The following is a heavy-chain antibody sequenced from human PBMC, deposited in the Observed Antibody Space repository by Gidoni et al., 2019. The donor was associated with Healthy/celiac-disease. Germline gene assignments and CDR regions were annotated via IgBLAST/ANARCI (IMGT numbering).Heavy chain of an antibody. CDR3: ATARFLFSMKWELQAEYFQH. J-gene: IGHJ1*01. CDR1: GYTLTELS. V-gene: IGHV1-24*01. Sequence: QVQLVQSGAEVKKPGASVKVSCKVSGYTLTELSMHWVRQAPGKGLEWMGGFDPEDGETIYAQKFQGRVTMTEDTSTDTAYMELSSLRSEDTAVYYCATARFLFSMKWELQAEYFQHWGQGTLVTVSS. D-gene: IGHD1-26*01. CDR2: FDPEDGET.